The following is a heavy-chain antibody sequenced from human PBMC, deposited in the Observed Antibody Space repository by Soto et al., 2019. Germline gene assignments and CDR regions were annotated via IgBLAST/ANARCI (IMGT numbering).Heavy chain of an antibody. CDR1: CGSFSGYC. V-gene: IGHV4-34*01. J-gene: IGHJ4*02. D-gene: IGHD5-18*01. CDR2: INHSGST. Sequence: SETLSLTCAVYCGSFSGYCWSWIRQPAGKGLEWIGEINHSGSTNYNPSLKSRVTISVDTSKNQFSLKLSSVTAADTAVYYCASRYGRLNFDYWGQGTMVTVSS. CDR3: ASRYGRLNFDY.